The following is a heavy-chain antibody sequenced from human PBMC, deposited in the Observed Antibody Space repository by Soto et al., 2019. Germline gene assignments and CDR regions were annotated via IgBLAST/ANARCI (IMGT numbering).Heavy chain of an antibody. J-gene: IGHJ5*02. D-gene: IGHD2-15*01. CDR3: ASIAGYCSGGSCYPVYNWFDP. CDR1: GGSISSGGYY. Sequence: SETLSLTCTVSGGSISSGGYYWSWIRQHPGKGLEWIGYIYYSGSTYYNPSLKSRVTISVDTSKNQFSLKLSSVTAADTAVYYCASIAGYCSGGSCYPVYNWFDPWGQGTLVTVSS. CDR2: IYYSGST. V-gene: IGHV4-31*03.